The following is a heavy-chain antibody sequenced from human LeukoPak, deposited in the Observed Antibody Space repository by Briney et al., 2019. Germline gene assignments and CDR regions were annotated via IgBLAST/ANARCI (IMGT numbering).Heavy chain of an antibody. Sequence: PSETLSLTCTVSGYSISSGYYWGLIRQPPGKGLEWIGSIYHSGTTYYNPSLKSRVTISVDTSKNQFFLKLSSVTAAYTPFYYSARDGGVVPDAIRQWGQGTLV. D-gene: IGHD2-2*02. V-gene: IGHV4-38-2*02. CDR2: IYHSGTT. CDR3: ARDGGVVPDAIRQ. J-gene: IGHJ4*02. CDR1: GYSISSGYY.